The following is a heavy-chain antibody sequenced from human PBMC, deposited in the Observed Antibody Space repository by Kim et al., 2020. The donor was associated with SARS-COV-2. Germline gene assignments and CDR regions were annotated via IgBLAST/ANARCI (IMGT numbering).Heavy chain of an antibody. D-gene: IGHD3-22*01. J-gene: IGHJ6*02. CDR3: ASRKVGYDSSGYLRYYYGMDV. Sequence: SETLSLTCTVSGGSVSSGSYYWSWIRQPPGKGLEWIGYIYYSGSTNYNPSLKSRVTISVDTSKNQFSLKLSSVTAADTTVYYCASRKVGYDSSGYLRYYYGMDVWGQGTTVTVSS. CDR1: GGSVSSGSYY. V-gene: IGHV4-61*01. CDR2: IYYSGST.